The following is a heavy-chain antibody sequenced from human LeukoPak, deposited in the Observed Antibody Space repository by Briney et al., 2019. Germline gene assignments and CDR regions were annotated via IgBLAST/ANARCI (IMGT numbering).Heavy chain of an antibody. Sequence: GGSLRLSCAASGFTFSNYGMHWVRQAPGKGLEWVAGISYHGSNKYYADSVKGRFTISRDNSKNTLYLQMNSLRAEDTAVYYCARDPRTYDSSGYPDAVDYWGQGTLVTVSS. V-gene: IGHV3-30*03. CDR2: ISYHGSNK. J-gene: IGHJ4*02. CDR1: GFTFSNYG. D-gene: IGHD3-22*01. CDR3: ARDPRTYDSSGYPDAVDY.